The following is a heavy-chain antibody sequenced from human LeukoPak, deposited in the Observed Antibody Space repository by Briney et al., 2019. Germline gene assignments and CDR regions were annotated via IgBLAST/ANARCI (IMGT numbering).Heavy chain of an antibody. Sequence: TGGSLRLSCAASGFTFSSYSMNWVRQAPGKGLEWVSYISSSSSTIYYADSVKGRFTISRDNAKNSLYLQMNSLRAEDTAVYYCAREHRYSGSYFDYWGQGTLVTVSS. CDR3: AREHRYSGSYFDY. V-gene: IGHV3-48*04. J-gene: IGHJ4*02. CDR1: GFTFSSYS. D-gene: IGHD1-26*01. CDR2: ISSSSSTI.